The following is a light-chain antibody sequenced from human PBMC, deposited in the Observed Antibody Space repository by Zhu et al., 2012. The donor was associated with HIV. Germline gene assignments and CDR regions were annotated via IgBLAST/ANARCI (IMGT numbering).Light chain of an antibody. CDR3: QQYYSYPPNT. V-gene: IGKV1-NL1*01. CDR1: QGIKNS. J-gene: IGKJ2*01. Sequence: DIQMTQSPSSLSASVGDRVTINCRASQGIKNSLAWYQQKPGKVPKLLVAATFSLQSGVPSRFSSGGSGTNFTLTISSLQPEDFATYYCQQYYSYPPNTFGQGTKLEIK. CDR2: ATF.